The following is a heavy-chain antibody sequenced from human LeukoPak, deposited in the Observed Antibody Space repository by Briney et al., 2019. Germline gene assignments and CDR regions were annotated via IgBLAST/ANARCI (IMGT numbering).Heavy chain of an antibody. Sequence: GGSLKLSCAASGCTFSSYWMSWVRQAPGKGLEWVANIKQDGSEKYYVDSVKGRFTISRDNSKNSLYLQMNSLRAEDTAVYCCARDEPYYDILTGYYALEYFQHWGQGTLVTVSS. CDR2: IKQDGSEK. D-gene: IGHD3-9*01. CDR1: GCTFSSYW. V-gene: IGHV3-7*03. CDR3: ARDEPYYDILTGYYALEYFQH. J-gene: IGHJ1*01.